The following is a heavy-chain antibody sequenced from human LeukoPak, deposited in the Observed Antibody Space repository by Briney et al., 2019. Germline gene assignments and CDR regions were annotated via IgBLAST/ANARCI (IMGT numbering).Heavy chain of an antibody. CDR3: ARSLGYCSAGSCFPFDY. V-gene: IGHV3-7*05. J-gene: IGHJ4*02. D-gene: IGHD2-15*01. CDR1: GFTFSTFS. CDR2: IKQDGSDK. Sequence: GGSLRLSCAASGFTFSTFSMNWVRQAPGKGLEWVANIKQDGSDKYYVDSVKGRFTISRDNAKNSLYLQINSLRAEDTAVYYCARSLGYCSAGSCFPFDYWGQGTLVTVSS.